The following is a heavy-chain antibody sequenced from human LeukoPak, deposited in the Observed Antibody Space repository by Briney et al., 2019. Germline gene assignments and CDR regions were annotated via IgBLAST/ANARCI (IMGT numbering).Heavy chain of an antibody. Sequence: SETLSLTCAVYGGSFSGYYWSWIRQPPGKGLEWIGEINHSGSTNYNPSLKSRVTISVDTSKNQFSLTLNSVTAADTAVYYCARAPADDYVWGSYRSCFDYWGQGTLVTVSS. V-gene: IGHV4-34*01. CDR1: GGSFSGYY. CDR3: ARAPADDYVWGSYRSCFDY. CDR2: INHSGST. J-gene: IGHJ4*02. D-gene: IGHD3-16*02.